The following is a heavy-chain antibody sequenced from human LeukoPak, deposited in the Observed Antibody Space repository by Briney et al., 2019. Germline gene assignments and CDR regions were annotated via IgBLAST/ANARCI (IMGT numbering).Heavy chain of an antibody. CDR2: IHYSGPT. Sequence: SETLSLTCTVSGTSITSFYWSWIRQPPGKGLEWIGCIHYSGPTNYSPSLRSRITLSVDTSKNQVSLILRSVTAADTAVYFCARDSSPGDSWGQGTLVTVSS. J-gene: IGHJ5*01. V-gene: IGHV4-59*01. CDR1: GTSITSFY. D-gene: IGHD2-2*01. CDR3: ARDSSPGDS.